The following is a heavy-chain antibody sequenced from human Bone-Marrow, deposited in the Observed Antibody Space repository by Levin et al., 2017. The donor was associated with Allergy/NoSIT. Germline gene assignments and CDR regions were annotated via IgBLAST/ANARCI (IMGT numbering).Heavy chain of an antibody. D-gene: IGHD3-10*01. J-gene: IGHJ6*02. CDR3: ARAGSSDPGYYGMDV. Sequence: GASVKVSCKASGYRFATFGINWVRQAPGQGLEWMGWISGHSGNTNYAQNFQGRVSMTTGTSTDTAYMELRSLTSEDTAVYYCARAGSSDPGYYGMDVWGQGTTVTVSS. V-gene: IGHV1-18*01. CDR1: GYRFATFG. CDR2: ISGHSGNT.